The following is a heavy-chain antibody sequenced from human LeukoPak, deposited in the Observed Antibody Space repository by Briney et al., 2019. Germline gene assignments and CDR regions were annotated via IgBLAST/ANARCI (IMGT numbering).Heavy chain of an antibody. CDR1: GFTFSSYW. V-gene: IGHV3-7*01. J-gene: IGHJ3*02. D-gene: IGHD4-23*01. CDR2: IKQDGSEK. CDR3: ARPTTVAKGAFDI. Sequence: GGSLRLSCAASGFTFSSYWMSWVRQAPGKGLEWVANIKQDGSEKYYVDSVKGRFTISRDNAKNSLYLQMNSLRAEDTAVYYCARPTTVAKGAFDIWGQGTMVTVSS.